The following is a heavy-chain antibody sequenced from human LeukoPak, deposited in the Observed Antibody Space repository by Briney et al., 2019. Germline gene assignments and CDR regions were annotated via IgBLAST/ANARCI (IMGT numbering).Heavy chain of an antibody. CDR1: GFTFSSSV. V-gene: IGHV3-23*01. Sequence: GGSLRLSCAASGFTFSSSVMSWVRQAPGKGLEWVSPINGSRGTTLFADSVKGRFTISRDNSKNTPYLQMTSRTADDTAVYYCAKASGFSSWGQGSLVTVS. J-gene: IGHJ4*02. CDR2: INGSRGTT. CDR3: AKASGFSS. D-gene: IGHD6-25*01.